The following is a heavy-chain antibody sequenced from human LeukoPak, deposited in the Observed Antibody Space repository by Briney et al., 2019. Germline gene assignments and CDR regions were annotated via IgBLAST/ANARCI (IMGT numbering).Heavy chain of an antibody. CDR2: IRYDGSNK. D-gene: IGHD3-22*01. Sequence: GGSLRLSCAASGFTFSHCGMHWVRQAPGKGLEWVAIIRYDGSNKYYADSVKGRFTISRDNSKNTLYLQMNSLGVEDTAVYYCARAQYYYDSSGYSNSDAFDIWGQGTMVTVSS. CDR3: ARAQYYYDSSGYSNSDAFDI. J-gene: IGHJ3*02. V-gene: IGHV3-30*02. CDR1: GFTFSHCG.